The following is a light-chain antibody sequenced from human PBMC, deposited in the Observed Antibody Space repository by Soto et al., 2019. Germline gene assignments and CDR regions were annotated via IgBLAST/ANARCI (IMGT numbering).Light chain of an antibody. J-gene: IGLJ1*01. CDR3: SSYTRSRTYV. CDR2: EVS. CDR1: SSDVGGYNY. Sequence: QSALTXPASVSGSPGQSITISCTGTSSDVGGYNYVSWYQQHPGKAPKLLIYEVSNRPSGVSHRFSGSKSGNTASLTISGLQAEDEADYYCSSYTRSRTYVFGTGTKVTVL. V-gene: IGLV2-14*01.